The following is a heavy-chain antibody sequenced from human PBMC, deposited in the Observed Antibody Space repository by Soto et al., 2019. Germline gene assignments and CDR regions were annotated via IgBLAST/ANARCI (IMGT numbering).Heavy chain of an antibody. J-gene: IGHJ6*02. D-gene: IGHD1-26*01. CDR3: ARLRIVGAIGTDYYYYGMDV. V-gene: IGHV4-4*02. CDR1: GCSISSSNW. CDR2: IYHSGST. Sequence: PSETLSLAFAVSGCSISSSNWWSWFRQPPGKGLEWIGEIYHSGSTNYNPSLKSRVTISVDKSKIQFSLKLSSVTAADTAVYYCARLRIVGAIGTDYYYYGMDVWGQGTTVT.